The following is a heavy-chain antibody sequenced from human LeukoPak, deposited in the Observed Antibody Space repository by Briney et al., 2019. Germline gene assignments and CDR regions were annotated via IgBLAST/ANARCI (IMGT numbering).Heavy chain of an antibody. J-gene: IGHJ4*02. CDR3: ARTLRYFDWCFDY. V-gene: IGHV4-59*01. D-gene: IGHD3-9*01. CDR1: GGSISSYY. Sequence: SETLSLTCTDSGGSISSYYWRWIRQPPGKGLEWIGYIYYSGSTNYNPSLKSRVTISVDTSKNQFSLKLSSVTAADTAVYYCARTLRYFDWCFDYWGQGTLVTVSS. CDR2: IYYSGST.